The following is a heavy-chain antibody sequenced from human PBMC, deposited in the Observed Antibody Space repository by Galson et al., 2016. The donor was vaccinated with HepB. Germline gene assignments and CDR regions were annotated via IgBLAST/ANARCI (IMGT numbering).Heavy chain of an antibody. CDR3: EKGTTRLGDN. D-gene: IGHD4-11*01. CDR2: ISMSGNSA. V-gene: IGHV3-23*01. Sequence: SLRLSCAASGFAFSAYGMTWVRQAPRKGLEWVAAISMSGNSADYADSVKGRFTISRDNSKNMLYLQMNSLRVEDSALYYCEKGTTRLGDNWGQGILVTVSS. J-gene: IGHJ4*02. CDR1: GFAFSAYG.